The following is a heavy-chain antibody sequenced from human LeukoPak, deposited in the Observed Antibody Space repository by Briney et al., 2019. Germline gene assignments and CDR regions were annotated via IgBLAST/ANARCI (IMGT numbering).Heavy chain of an antibody. CDR1: GFTVSRNY. J-gene: IGHJ4*02. CDR2: IYSGGST. CDR3: AKGPAMVIYYFDY. Sequence: GGSLRLSCAASGFTVSRNYMSWVRQAPGKGLEWVSVIYSGGSTYYADSVKGRFTISRDNSKNTLYLQMNSLRAEDTAVYYCAKGPAMVIYYFDYWGQGTLVTVSS. D-gene: IGHD5-18*01. V-gene: IGHV3-53*01.